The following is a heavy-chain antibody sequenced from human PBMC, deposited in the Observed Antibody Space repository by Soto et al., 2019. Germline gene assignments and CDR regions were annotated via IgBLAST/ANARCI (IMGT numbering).Heavy chain of an antibody. V-gene: IGHV1-8*02. CDR2: MNPSSGNT. Sequence: ASVKVSCKASGYTFTSYGISWVRQAPGQGLEWMGWMNPSSGNTGYAQKFQGRVTMTRNTSISTAYMELSSLRSEDTAVYYCARGTSSYDILTGYYNYYYYYYGMDVWGQGTTVTVSS. J-gene: IGHJ6*02. CDR1: GYTFTSYG. CDR3: ARGTSSYDILTGYYNYYYYYYGMDV. D-gene: IGHD3-9*01.